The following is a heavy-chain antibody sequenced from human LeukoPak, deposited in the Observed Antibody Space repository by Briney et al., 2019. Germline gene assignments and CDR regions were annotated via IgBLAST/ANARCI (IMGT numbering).Heavy chain of an antibody. CDR1: GGSFSGYY. CDR2: INHSGST. Sequence: SETLSLTCAVYGGSFSGYYWSWIRQPPGKGLEWIGEINHSGSTNYNPSLKSRVTISVDTSKNQFSLKLSSVTAADTAVCYCARGSSSGRDYWGQGTLVTVSS. D-gene: IGHD6-19*01. J-gene: IGHJ4*02. V-gene: IGHV4-34*01. CDR3: ARGSSSGRDY.